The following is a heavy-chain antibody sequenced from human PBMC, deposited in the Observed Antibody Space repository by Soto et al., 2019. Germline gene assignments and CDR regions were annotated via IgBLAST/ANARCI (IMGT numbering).Heavy chain of an antibody. J-gene: IGHJ3*02. V-gene: IGHV4-31*03. CDR2: IYYSGST. CDR3: AMTTEVPWDI. Sequence: SETLSLTCTVSGGSISSGGYYWSWIRQHPGKGLEWIGYIYYSGSTYYNPSLKSRVTISVDTSKNQFSLKLSSVTAADTAVYYCAMTTEVPWDIWGQGTMVTVSS. CDR1: GGSISSGGYY. D-gene: IGHD4-17*01.